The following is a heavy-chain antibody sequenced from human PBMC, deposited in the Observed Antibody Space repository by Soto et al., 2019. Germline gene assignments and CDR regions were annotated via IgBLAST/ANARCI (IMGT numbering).Heavy chain of an antibody. CDR3: ARGSPQFWQLFDN. J-gene: IGHJ4*02. Sequence: GSLRLSCTAPGFTFRAYYMNWIRQAPGKGLEWVSYISTGGSTIFYADSVKGRFTISRDNDKNSLSLQMDSLRADDTGVYYCARGSPQFWQLFDNWGQGALVTVSS. V-gene: IGHV3-11*01. D-gene: IGHD3-3*01. CDR2: ISTGGSTI. CDR1: GFTFRAYY.